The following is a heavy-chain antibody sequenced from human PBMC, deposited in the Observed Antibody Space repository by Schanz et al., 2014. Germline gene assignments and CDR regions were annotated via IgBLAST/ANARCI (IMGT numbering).Heavy chain of an antibody. V-gene: IGHV3-23*01. CDR1: GFTFNSYA. J-gene: IGHJ6*02. Sequence: DVQLLESGGGLVQPGGSLRLSCAASGFTFNSYAMTWVRQAPGKGLEWVSSISHSGGSKYYADSVKGRFTISRDNSENTLYLQMNSLSADDTAVFYCAKGMGYCSGGTCYDYYYYGLDVWGQGTTXTVS. D-gene: IGHD2-15*01. CDR3: AKGMGYCSGGTCYDYYYYGLDV. CDR2: ISHSGGSK.